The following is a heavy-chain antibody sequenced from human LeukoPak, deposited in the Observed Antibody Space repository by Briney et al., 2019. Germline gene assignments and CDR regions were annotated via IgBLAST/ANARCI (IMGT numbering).Heavy chain of an antibody. CDR3: AISGEQWLVPAGYYYYYGMDV. Sequence: GGSLRLSCAASGFTFSSYAMSWVRQAPGKGLEWVSAISGSGGSTYYADSVKGRFTISRDNSKNTLYLQMNSLRAEDTAVYYCAISGEQWLVPAGYYYYYGMDVWGQGTTVTVSS. CDR2: ISGSGGST. D-gene: IGHD6-19*01. CDR1: GFTFSSYA. J-gene: IGHJ6*02. V-gene: IGHV3-23*01.